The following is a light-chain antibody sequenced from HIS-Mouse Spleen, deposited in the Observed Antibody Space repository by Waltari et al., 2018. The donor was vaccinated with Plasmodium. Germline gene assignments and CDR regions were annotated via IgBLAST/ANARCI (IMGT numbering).Light chain of an antibody. J-gene: IGLJ2*01. V-gene: IGLV2-8*01. Sequence: QSALTQPPSASGSPGQSVTISCHGTSRAVGGYNYVPCYQPHPGKAPKLMIYEVSKRPSGVPDRFSGSKSGNTASLTVSGLQAEDEADYYCSSYAGSNNLVFGGGTKLTVL. CDR2: EVS. CDR3: SSYAGSNNLV. CDR1: SRAVGGYNY.